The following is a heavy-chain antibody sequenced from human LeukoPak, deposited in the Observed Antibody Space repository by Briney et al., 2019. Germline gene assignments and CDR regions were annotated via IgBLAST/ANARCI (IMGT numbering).Heavy chain of an antibody. V-gene: IGHV3-30*02. Sequence: GGSLRLSCAAPGFTFRSFGMHSVRQAPGKGLEWVAFIRFDGSNQYYTDSVKGRFTISRDNSNNTLFLQMNNLRGDDTAVYLCAKGYGESHFDSWGQGTLVTVSS. CDR3: AKGYGESHFDS. J-gene: IGHJ4*02. D-gene: IGHD5-18*01. CDR1: GFTFRSFG. CDR2: IRFDGSNQ.